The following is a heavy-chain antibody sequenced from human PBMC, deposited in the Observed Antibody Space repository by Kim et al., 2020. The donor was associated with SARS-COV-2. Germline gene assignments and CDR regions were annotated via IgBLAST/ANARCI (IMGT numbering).Heavy chain of an antibody. CDR1: GFTFSSYS. Sequence: GGSLRLSCAASGFTFSSYSMNWVRQAPGKGLEWVSSISSSSSYIYYADSVKGRFTISRDNAKNSLYLQMNSLRAEDTAVYYCARATYYYDSSGYFHNDYWGQGTLVTVSS. CDR3: ARATYYYDSSGYFHNDY. CDR2: ISSSSSYI. D-gene: IGHD3-22*01. J-gene: IGHJ4*02. V-gene: IGHV3-21*01.